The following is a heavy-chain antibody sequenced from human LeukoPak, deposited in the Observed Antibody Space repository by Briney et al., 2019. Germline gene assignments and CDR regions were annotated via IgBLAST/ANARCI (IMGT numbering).Heavy chain of an antibody. CDR3: ARAPRGSYYYYYYYMDV. D-gene: IGHD1-26*01. J-gene: IGHJ6*03. Sequence: SETLSLTCTVSGGSISSYYWSWIRQPPGKGLEWIGYIYYSGSTNYNPSLKSRVTISVDTSKNQFSLKLSSVTAADTAVYYCARAPRGSYYYYYYYMDVWGKGTTVTVSS. V-gene: IGHV4-59*01. CDR2: IYYSGST. CDR1: GGSISSYY.